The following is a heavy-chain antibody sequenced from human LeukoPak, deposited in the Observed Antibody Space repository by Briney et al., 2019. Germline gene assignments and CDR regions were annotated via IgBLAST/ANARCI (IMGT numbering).Heavy chain of an antibody. CDR1: GGTFSSYA. D-gene: IGHD3-3*01. V-gene: IGHV1-69*04. Sequence: GASVKVSCKASGGTFSSYAISWVRQAPGQGLEWMGRIIPILGIANYAQKFQGRVTITADKSTSTAYMELSSLRSEDTAVYYCARDLMSWYYDFWSGGPPIRDRGYYYYYYMDVWGKGTTVIVSS. J-gene: IGHJ6*03. CDR2: IIPILGIA. CDR3: ARDLMSWYYDFWSGGPPIRDRGYYYYYYMDV.